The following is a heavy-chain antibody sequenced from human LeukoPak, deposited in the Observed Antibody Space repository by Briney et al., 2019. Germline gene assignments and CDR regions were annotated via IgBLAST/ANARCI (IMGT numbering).Heavy chain of an antibody. V-gene: IGHV3-9*01. D-gene: IGHD1-26*01. CDR3: AKDSGSYYSFDY. Sequence: PGRSLRLSCAASGFTFDDYAMHWVRQAPGKGLEWVSGISWNSGSIGYADSVKGRFTISRDNAKNSLYLQMNSLRAEDTALYHCAKDSGSYYSFDYWGQGTLVTVSS. J-gene: IGHJ4*02. CDR2: ISWNSGSI. CDR1: GFTFDDYA.